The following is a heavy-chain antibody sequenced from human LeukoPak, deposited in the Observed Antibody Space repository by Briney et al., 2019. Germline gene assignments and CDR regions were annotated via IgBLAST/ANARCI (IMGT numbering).Heavy chain of an antibody. V-gene: IGHV3-23*01. CDR1: GFTFSSYG. CDR2: ISGSGGST. D-gene: IGHD5-18*01. J-gene: IGHJ4*02. CDR3: SCLGYSYGYDY. Sequence: GGSLRLSCAASGFTFSSYGMHWVRQAPGKGLEWVSAISGSGGSTYYADSVKGRFTISRDNSKNTLYLQMNSLRAEDTAVYYCSCLGYSYGYDYWGRGTLVTVSS.